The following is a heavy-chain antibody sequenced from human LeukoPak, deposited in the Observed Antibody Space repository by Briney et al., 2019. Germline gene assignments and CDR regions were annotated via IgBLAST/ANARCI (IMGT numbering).Heavy chain of an antibody. Sequence: SETLSLTCTVSGGSISGGGYYWSWIRQHPGKGLEWIGYIYYSGSTYYNPSLKSRVTISVDTSKNQFSLKLSSVTAADTAVYYCARVRYCSGGSCYQAYFDYWGQGTLVTVSS. CDR2: IYYSGST. D-gene: IGHD2-15*01. CDR3: ARVRYCSGGSCYQAYFDY. J-gene: IGHJ4*02. V-gene: IGHV4-31*03. CDR1: GGSISGGGYY.